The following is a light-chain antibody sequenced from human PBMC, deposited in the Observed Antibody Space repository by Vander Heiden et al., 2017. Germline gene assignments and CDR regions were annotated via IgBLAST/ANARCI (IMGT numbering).Light chain of an antibody. Sequence: QSVLPQPPSASGTPRQRVTISCSGSSSNLGSNTVNWYQQLPGTAPKLLIYSNNQRPSGVPDRFSGSKSGTAASLAISGLQSEDEADYYCAAWDDSLNGWVFGGGTKLTVL. CDR3: AAWDDSLNGWV. CDR1: SSNLGSNT. J-gene: IGLJ3*02. V-gene: IGLV1-44*01. CDR2: SNN.